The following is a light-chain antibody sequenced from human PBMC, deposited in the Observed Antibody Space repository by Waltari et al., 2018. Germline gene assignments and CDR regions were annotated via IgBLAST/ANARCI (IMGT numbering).Light chain of an antibody. CDR2: SNN. V-gene: IGLV1-44*01. Sequence: SVRPQQPPASGTPGTGVTSSCSGPSSNPGSKPENWYQQLPGTAPKLLIYSNNQRPSGVPDRFSGSKSGTSASLAISGLQSEDEADYYCAAWDDSLNGHVVFGGGTKLTVL. CDR1: SSNPGSKP. J-gene: IGLJ2*01. CDR3: AAWDDSLNGHVV.